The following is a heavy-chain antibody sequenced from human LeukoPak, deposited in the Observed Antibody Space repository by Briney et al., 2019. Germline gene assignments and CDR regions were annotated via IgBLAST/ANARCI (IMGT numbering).Heavy chain of an antibody. CDR3: ATVAGIPSTHYFDY. V-gene: IGHV1-24*01. D-gene: IGHD6-19*01. J-gene: IGHJ4*02. Sequence: GGSLRLSCAASGFTFSSYGMHWVRQAPGKGLEWMGGFDPEDGETIYAQKFQGRVTMTEDTSTDTAYMELSSLRSEDTAVYYCATVAGIPSTHYFDYWGQGTLVTVSS. CDR1: GFTFSSYG. CDR2: FDPEDGET.